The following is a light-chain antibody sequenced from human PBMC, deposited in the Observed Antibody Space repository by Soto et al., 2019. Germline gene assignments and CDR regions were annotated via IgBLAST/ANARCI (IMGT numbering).Light chain of an antibody. CDR2: AAS. Sequence: DIQMTQSPASLSASVGDRVTITCRASQDINIFLSWFQQRPGQAPRLLIYAASKLQPGVPSRFSGGSSGSDFIFTIDNLQPEDFATYYCQQYDRLPPTFGRGTKVDIK. CDR1: QDINIF. CDR3: QQYDRLPPT. J-gene: IGKJ2*01. V-gene: IGKV1-33*01.